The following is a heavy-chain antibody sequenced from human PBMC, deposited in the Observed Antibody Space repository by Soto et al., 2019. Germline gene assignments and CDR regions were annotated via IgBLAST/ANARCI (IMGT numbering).Heavy chain of an antibody. CDR1: GFTFDDYG. Sequence: SGGSLRLSCAASGFTFDDYGMSWVRQAPGKGLEWVSGINWNGGSTGYADSVKGRFTISRDNAKNSLYLQMNSLRAEDTALYYCARGNIVVVPAAISALVSFGAFDIWGQGTMVTVSS. CDR3: ARGNIVVVPAAISALVSFGAFDI. D-gene: IGHD2-2*01. CDR2: INWNGGST. J-gene: IGHJ3*02. V-gene: IGHV3-20*04.